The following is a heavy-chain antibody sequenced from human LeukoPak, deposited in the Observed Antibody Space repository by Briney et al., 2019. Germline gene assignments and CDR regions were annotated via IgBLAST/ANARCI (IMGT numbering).Heavy chain of an antibody. D-gene: IGHD5-18*01. J-gene: IGHJ4*02. CDR2: ISYDGSDK. Sequence: GGSLRLSCAASRFTFSNYVMHWVRQAPGKGLEWVAVISYDGSDKYYADSVKGRFTISRDNSKNTLYLQMNSLRAEDTAVYYCAKDTAYSYGYDYWGQGTLVTVSS. CDR1: RFTFSNYV. CDR3: AKDTAYSYGYDY. V-gene: IGHV3-30*18.